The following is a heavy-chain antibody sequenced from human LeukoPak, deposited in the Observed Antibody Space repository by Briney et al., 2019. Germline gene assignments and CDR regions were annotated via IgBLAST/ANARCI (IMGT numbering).Heavy chain of an antibody. CDR3: ARGRVENVLRYFDWLYYYMDV. CDR1: GGSFSGYY. Sequence: SETLSLTCAVYGGSFSGYYWSWIRQPPGKGMEWIGEINHSGSTNYNPSLKSRVTISVDTSKNQFSLKLSSVTAADTAVYYCARGRVENVLRYFDWLYYYMDVWGKGTTVTVSS. CDR2: INHSGST. V-gene: IGHV4-34*01. D-gene: IGHD3-9*01. J-gene: IGHJ6*03.